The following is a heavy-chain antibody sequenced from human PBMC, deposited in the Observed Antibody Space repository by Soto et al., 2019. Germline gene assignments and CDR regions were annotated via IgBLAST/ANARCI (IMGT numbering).Heavy chain of an antibody. Sequence: GQSLKISCKGSGYSFTSYWIGWVRQMPGKGLEWMGIIYPGDSVTGYSPSFQGQVTSSADKSISTAYLQWSSLKASDTAMYYCARRKYYYDSSGYYYDKYYFDCWGQGTLVTVSS. CDR3: ARRKYYYDSSGYYYDKYYFDC. J-gene: IGHJ4*02. D-gene: IGHD3-22*01. CDR1: GYSFTSYW. V-gene: IGHV5-51*01. CDR2: IYPGDSVT.